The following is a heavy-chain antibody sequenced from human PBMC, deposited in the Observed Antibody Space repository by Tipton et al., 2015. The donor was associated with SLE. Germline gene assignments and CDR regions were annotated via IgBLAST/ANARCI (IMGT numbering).Heavy chain of an antibody. Sequence: SLRLSCVASGFTFNSYSMNWVRQAPGKGLEWVAMITGTGATKYYPSSVEGRFIISRDNSKNTVFLQMNSLRGDDSAIYYCAKAPGGTGGYFDHWGQGALVTVSS. J-gene: IGHJ4*02. CDR3: AKAPGGTGGYFDH. D-gene: IGHD2-15*01. CDR2: ITGTGATK. CDR1: GFTFNSYS. V-gene: IGHV3-23*01.